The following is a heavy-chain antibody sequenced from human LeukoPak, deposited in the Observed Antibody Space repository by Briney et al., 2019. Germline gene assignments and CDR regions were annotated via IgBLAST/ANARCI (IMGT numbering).Heavy chain of an antibody. D-gene: IGHD5-18*01. J-gene: IGHJ5*02. Sequence: SETLSLTCTVSGGSISSYYWSWIRQPPGKGLEWIGYIYYSGSTNYNPSLRSRVTISVDTSKNQFSLKLSSVTAADTAVYYCARYYVDTAMSWGQGTLVTVSS. CDR1: GGSISSYY. CDR3: ARYYVDTAMS. CDR2: IYYSGST. V-gene: IGHV4-59*01.